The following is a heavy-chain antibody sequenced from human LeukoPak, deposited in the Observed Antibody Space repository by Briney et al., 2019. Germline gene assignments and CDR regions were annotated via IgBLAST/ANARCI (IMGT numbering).Heavy chain of an antibody. CDR3: ARGDSSGYYLNWFDP. Sequence: PGGSLRLSCAATGFTVSNNYMTWVRQIPGKGLEWVSVIYSGGSTYYADSVKGRFTISRDNSKNTLYLQMNSLRAEDTAVYYCARGDSSGYYLNWFDPWGQGTLVTVSS. CDR2: IYSGGST. CDR1: GFTVSNNY. V-gene: IGHV3-53*01. J-gene: IGHJ5*02. D-gene: IGHD3-22*01.